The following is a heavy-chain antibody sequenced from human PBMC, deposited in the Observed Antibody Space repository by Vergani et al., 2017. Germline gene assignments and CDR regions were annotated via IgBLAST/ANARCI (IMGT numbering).Heavy chain of an antibody. CDR1: GFTFSSYS. CDR3: ARDPGFDAFDI. D-gene: IGHD3-9*01. CDR2: ISSSSSTI. Sequence: EVQLLESGGGLVQPGGSLRLSCAASGFTFSSYSMNWVRQAPGKGLEWVSYISSSSSTIYYADSVKGRFTISRDNAKNSLYLQMNSLRAEDTAVYYWARDPGFDAFDIWGQGTMVTVSS. V-gene: IGHV3-48*04. J-gene: IGHJ3*02.